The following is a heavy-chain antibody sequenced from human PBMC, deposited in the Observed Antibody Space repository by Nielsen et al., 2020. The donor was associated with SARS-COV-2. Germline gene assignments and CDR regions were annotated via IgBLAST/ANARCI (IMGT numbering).Heavy chain of an antibody. CDR1: GFTFSSYG. CDR2: IKEDGSEK. D-gene: IGHD2-2*01. V-gene: IGHV3-7*01. CDR3: ARDESTHNYYYGMDV. J-gene: IGHJ6*02. Sequence: GESLKISCAASGFTFSSYGMHWVRQAPGKGLEWVANIKEDGSEKYYVDSVKGRFTISRDNAKNSLYLQMNSLRAEDTAVYYCARDESTHNYYYGMDVWGQGTTVTVSS.